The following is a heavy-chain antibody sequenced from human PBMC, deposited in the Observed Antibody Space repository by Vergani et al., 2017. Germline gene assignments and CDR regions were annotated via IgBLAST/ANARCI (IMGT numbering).Heavy chain of an antibody. CDR1: GFTFSNYG. CDR3: ARCGLGPEGSSWSYYYYYYYMDV. J-gene: IGHJ6*03. V-gene: IGHV3-23*01. CDR2: ITGSGGTT. D-gene: IGHD6-13*01. Sequence: EVQLLESGGGLVQVGGSLRLSCVVSGFTFSNYGMTWVRQAPGKGLEWVSAITGSGGTTYADSVQGRFIMSRDNSKNTLYLQMNSLRGEDTAAYYCARCGLGPEGSSWSYYYYYYYMDVWGKXP.